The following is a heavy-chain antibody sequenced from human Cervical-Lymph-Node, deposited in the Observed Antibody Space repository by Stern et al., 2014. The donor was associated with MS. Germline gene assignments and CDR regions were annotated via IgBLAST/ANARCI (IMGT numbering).Heavy chain of an antibody. CDR2: IWYDGSNK. D-gene: IGHD2-15*01. CDR1: GFTFSSYG. CDR3: ARDPAYCSGGSCYASYAFDI. V-gene: IGHV3-33*01. J-gene: IGHJ3*02. Sequence: VQLVESGGGVVQPGRSLRLSCAASGFTFSSYGMHWVRQAPGKGLELVAVIWYDGSNKYYADSVKGRFTISRDNSKNTLYLQMNSLRAEDTAVYYCARDPAYCSGGSCYASYAFDIWGQGTMVTVSS.